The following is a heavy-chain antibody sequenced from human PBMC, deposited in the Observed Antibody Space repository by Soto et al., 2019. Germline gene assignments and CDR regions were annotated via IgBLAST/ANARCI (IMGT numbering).Heavy chain of an antibody. CDR2: IIPIFGRA. CDR1: GGTFSSYA. D-gene: IGHD3-22*01. J-gene: IGHJ4*02. V-gene: IGHV1-69*01. CDR3: AREHGGRTPQTDYYENSWYYHY. Sequence: QVQLVQSGAEVKKPGSSVKVSCKASGGTFSSYAISWVRQAPGQGLEWMGGIIPIFGRANYAQKFQGRVTINADETTRTGLLETGRLRAEDTAVYFCAREHGGRTPQTDYYENSWYYHYWGQGTLVTVSS.